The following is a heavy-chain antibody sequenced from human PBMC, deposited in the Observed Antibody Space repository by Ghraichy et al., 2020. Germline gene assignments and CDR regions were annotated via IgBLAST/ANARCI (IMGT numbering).Heavy chain of an antibody. D-gene: IGHD2-2*01. J-gene: IGHJ3*02. CDR1: GFTFSTYA. CDR2: VSGSDPGT. V-gene: IGHV3-23*01. CDR3: AKGTLGHCSGAICYPFDI. Sequence: GGSLRLSCSASGFTFSTYAMSWVRQVPEKGLEWVAAVSGSDPGTYHADSVKGRFTISRDNSKKTLYLQMNSLTAEDTAVYYCAKGTLGHCSGAICYPFDIWGQGTQVVVSS.